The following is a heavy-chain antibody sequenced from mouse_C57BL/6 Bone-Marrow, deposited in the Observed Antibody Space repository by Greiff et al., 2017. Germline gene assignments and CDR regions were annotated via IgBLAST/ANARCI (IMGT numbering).Heavy chain of an antibody. CDR2: IHPSSGYT. CDR1: GYTFTSYT. CDR3: ARWGRSVVYAMDY. J-gene: IGHJ4*01. Sequence: QVQLKQSGAELARPGASVKMSCKASGYTFTSYTLHWVKQRPAPGLEWIGYIHPSSGYTKYNQQFKDKATLTADKSSSTAYMQLSSMTSSVYAVYDCARWGRSVVYAMDYWGQGTSVTVSS. V-gene: IGHV1-4*01.